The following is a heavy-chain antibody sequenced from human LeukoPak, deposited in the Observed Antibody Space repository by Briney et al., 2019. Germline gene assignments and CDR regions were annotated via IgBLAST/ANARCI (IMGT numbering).Heavy chain of an antibody. Sequence: AASVKVSCKASQYTFTDYAVHWVRQAPGQRLEWMGWINAGNGNTKYSQKFQARVTITRDTSASTAYMELSSLRSEDTAVYYCARDPTGSRWPYYFDYWGQGTLVTVSS. CDR1: QYTFTDYA. CDR2: INAGNGNT. J-gene: IGHJ4*02. D-gene: IGHD6-13*01. CDR3: ARDPTGSRWPYYFDY. V-gene: IGHV1-3*01.